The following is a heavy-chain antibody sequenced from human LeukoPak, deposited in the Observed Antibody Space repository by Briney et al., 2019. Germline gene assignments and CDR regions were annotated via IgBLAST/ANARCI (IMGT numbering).Heavy chain of an antibody. D-gene: IGHD5-18*01. V-gene: IGHV3-30*19. Sequence: GGSLRLSCAASGFTFSSYGMHWVRQAPGKGLEWVAVIWYDGSNKYYADSVKGRFTISRDNSKNTLYLQMNSLRAEDTAVYYCARDTAMAQGWFDPWGQGTLVTVSS. CDR2: IWYDGSNK. CDR1: GFTFSSYG. CDR3: ARDTAMAQGWFDP. J-gene: IGHJ5*02.